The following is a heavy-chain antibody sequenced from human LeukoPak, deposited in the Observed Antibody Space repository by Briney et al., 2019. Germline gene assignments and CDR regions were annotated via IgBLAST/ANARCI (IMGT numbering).Heavy chain of an antibody. CDR1: GYSFTGYY. J-gene: IGHJ4*02. CDR3: ARGPLQWPDY. CDR2: INPNSGGT. D-gene: IGHD4-11*01. V-gene: IGHV1-2*02. Sequence: ASVKVSCKASGYSFTGYYIHWVRQAPGRGLEWMGWINPNSGGTNYAQKFQGRVTMTRDTSITTAYMDLSRLISDDTAVYFCARGPLQWPDYWGQGTLVTVSS.